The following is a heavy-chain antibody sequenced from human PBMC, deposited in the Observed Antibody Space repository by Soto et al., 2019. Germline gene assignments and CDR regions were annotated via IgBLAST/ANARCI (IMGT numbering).Heavy chain of an antibody. CDR2: INHSGST. V-gene: IGHV4-34*01. D-gene: IGHD3-9*01. Sequence: QVQLQQWGAGLLKPSETLSLTCAVYGGSFSGYYWSWIRQPPGKGLEWIGEINHSGSTNYNPSLMSRVTISVDTSKIQVSLKLSAVTPADTAVYFCAGLHYDILTGLAYCFDPWGQGTLVTVSS. CDR1: GGSFSGYY. CDR3: AGLHYDILTGLAYCFDP. J-gene: IGHJ5*02.